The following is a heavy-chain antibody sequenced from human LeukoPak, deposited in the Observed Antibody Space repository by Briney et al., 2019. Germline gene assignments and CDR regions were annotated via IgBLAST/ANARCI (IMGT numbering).Heavy chain of an antibody. Sequence: ASVKVSCKAAGYTFAGYYMHWVRQAPGQGLEWMGWINPSSGGTNYAQKFQGRVTITRDTSISTAYMELSRLRSGGTAVYYCARARRNWNYGDNWFDPWGQGTLVTVSS. CDR3: ARARRNWNYGDNWFDP. V-gene: IGHV1-2*02. D-gene: IGHD1-7*01. CDR1: GYTFAGYY. J-gene: IGHJ5*02. CDR2: INPSSGGT.